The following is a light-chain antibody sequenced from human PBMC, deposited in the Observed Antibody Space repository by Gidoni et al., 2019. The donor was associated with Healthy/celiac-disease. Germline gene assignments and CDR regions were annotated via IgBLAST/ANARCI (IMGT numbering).Light chain of an antibody. CDR3: NSRDSSGPVV. Sequence: SSELTQDSAVSVALGQTVRTTCQGDSLRSYYASWYQQKPGQAPVLVIYGKNNRPSGIPDRFSGSSSGNTASLTITGAQAEDEADYYCNSRDSSGPVVFGGGTKLTVL. CDR1: SLRSYY. V-gene: IGLV3-19*01. J-gene: IGLJ2*01. CDR2: GKN.